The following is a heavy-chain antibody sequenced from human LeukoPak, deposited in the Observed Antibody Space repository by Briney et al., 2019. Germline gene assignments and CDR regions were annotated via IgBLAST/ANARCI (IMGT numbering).Heavy chain of an antibody. CDR2: IIPILGTA. CDR3: ARAINPAHSLSYYGMDV. D-gene: IGHD5-24*01. V-gene: IGHV1-69*13. Sequence: SVKVSCKASGGTFSSYAISWVRQAPGQGLEWMGGIIPILGTANYAQKFQGRVTITADESTSTAYMELSSLRSEDTAVYYCARAINPAHSLSYYGMDVWGKGTTVTVSS. CDR1: GGTFSSYA. J-gene: IGHJ6*04.